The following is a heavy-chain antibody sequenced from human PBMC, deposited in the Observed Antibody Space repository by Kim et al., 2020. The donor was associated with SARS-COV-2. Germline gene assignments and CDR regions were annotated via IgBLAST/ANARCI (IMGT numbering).Heavy chain of an antibody. D-gene: IGHD1-26*01. J-gene: IGHJ5*02. V-gene: IGHV3-11*06. Sequence: KGRVAIYRDNAKNSLYLQMNSLRAEDTAVYYCERDGGRIVGASMGWFDPWGQGTLVTVSS. CDR3: ERDGGRIVGASMGWFDP.